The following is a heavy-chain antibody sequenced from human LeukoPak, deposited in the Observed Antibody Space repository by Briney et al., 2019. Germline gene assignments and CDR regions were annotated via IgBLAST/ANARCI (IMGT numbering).Heavy chain of an antibody. D-gene: IGHD1-26*01. CDR1: GFTFRNHC. Sequence: TGGSLRLSCAATGFTFRNHCMSWVRQAPGKGLECVAKIRDDGNEKYYVDSVKGRFTISRDNAKNSLFLQMNNLRVDDTAVYYCVRDYRGGWNDYWGQGTLVTVSS. V-gene: IGHV3-7*01. J-gene: IGHJ4*02. CDR3: VRDYRGGWNDY. CDR2: IRDDGNEK.